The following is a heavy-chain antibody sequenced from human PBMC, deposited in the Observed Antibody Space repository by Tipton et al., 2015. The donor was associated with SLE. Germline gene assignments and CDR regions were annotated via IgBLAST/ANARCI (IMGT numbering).Heavy chain of an antibody. V-gene: IGHV4-59*12. CDR2: IYHSGST. J-gene: IGHJ4*02. D-gene: IGHD3-10*01. CDR1: GVSISSFY. Sequence: TLSLTCTVSGVSISSFYWSWIRQPPGKGLEWIGYIYHSGSTYYNPSLKSRVTISVDRSKNQFSLKLSSVTAADTAVYYCARGQVGGELPPFFDYWGQGTLVTVSS. CDR3: ARGQVGGELPPFFDY.